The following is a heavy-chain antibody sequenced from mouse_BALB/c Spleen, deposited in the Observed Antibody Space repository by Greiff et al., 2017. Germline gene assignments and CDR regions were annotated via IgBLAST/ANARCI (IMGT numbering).Heavy chain of an antibody. CDR3: AMGWLLRFAY. D-gene: IGHD2-3*01. CDR1: GYTFTDYN. Sequence: EVKLMESGPELVKPGASVKIPCKASGYTFTDYNMDWVKQSHGKSLEWIGDINPNNGGTIYNQKFKGKATLTVDKSSSTAYMELRSLTSEDTAVYYCAMGWLLRFAYWGQGTLVTVSA. J-gene: IGHJ3*01. CDR2: INPNNGGT. V-gene: IGHV1-18*01.